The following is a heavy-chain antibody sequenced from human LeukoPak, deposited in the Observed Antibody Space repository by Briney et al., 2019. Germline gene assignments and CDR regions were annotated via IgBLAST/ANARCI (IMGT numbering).Heavy chain of an antibody. V-gene: IGHV3-30*04. Sequence: SCKASGFTFSSYAMHWVRQAPGKGLEWVAVISYDGSNKYYADSVKGRFTISRDNSKNTLYLQMNSLRAEDTAVYYCARGSGSYSSYFDYWGQGTLITVSS. CDR3: ARGSGSYSSYFDY. CDR2: ISYDGSNK. J-gene: IGHJ4*02. D-gene: IGHD1-26*01. CDR1: GFTFSSYA.